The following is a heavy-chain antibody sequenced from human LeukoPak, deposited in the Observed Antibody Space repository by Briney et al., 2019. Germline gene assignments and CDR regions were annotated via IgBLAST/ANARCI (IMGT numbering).Heavy chain of an antibody. CDR1: GFMFSGYW. CDR2: IKPDGTET. Sequence: PGESLRLSCAASGFMFSGYWMTWVRQAPGKGLEWVANIKPDGTETFYMDSVKGRFTISRDNAQNLLYLQMNSLRGGDAAVYSCGGFGYEAGIDLWGQGTLVTVSS. V-gene: IGHV3-7*01. CDR3: GGFGYEAGIDL. J-gene: IGHJ4*01. D-gene: IGHD2-2*03.